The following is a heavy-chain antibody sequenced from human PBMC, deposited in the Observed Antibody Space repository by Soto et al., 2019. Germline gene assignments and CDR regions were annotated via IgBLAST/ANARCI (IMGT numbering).Heavy chain of an antibody. J-gene: IGHJ3*02. V-gene: IGHV3-30-3*01. D-gene: IGHD3-22*01. CDR3: ARGTYYYDSRGGAFDI. CDR2: ISYDGSNK. Sequence: QVQLVESGGGVVQPGRSLRLSCAASGFTFSSYAMHWVRQAPGKGLEWVARISYDGSNKYYVDSVKGRFTISRDNSKNTLYLQMNSLRAEDTAVYYCARGTYYYDSRGGAFDIWGQGTMVTVSS. CDR1: GFTFSSYA.